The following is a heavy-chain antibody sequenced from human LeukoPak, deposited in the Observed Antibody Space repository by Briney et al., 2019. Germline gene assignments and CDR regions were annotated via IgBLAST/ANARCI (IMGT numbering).Heavy chain of an antibody. V-gene: IGHV3-48*01. CDR2: ISYSGSTI. CDR1: GFTVSSNY. Sequence: PGGSLRLSCEASGFTVSSNYMSWIRQAPGKGLEWLSYISYSGSTIYYADSVKGRFTISRDNAKNSLYLQMNSLRAEDTAVYYCARDPGWNFDYWGQGTLVTVSS. D-gene: IGHD6-19*01. CDR3: ARDPGWNFDY. J-gene: IGHJ4*02.